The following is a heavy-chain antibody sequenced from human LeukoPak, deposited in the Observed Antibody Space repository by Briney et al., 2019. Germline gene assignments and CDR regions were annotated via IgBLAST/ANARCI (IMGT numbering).Heavy chain of an antibody. CDR3: ARDTYYYGSGSYYLFDY. J-gene: IGHJ4*02. CDR1: GXTXSSYS. D-gene: IGHD3-10*01. Sequence: TGGSLRLSCAASGXTXSSYSMNWVRQAXXXXLEWVSYISSSSSTIYYADSVKGRFTISRDNAKNSLYLQMNSLRAEDTAVYYCARDTYYYGSGSYYLFDYWGQGTLVTVSS. CDR2: ISSSSSTI. V-gene: IGHV3-48*04.